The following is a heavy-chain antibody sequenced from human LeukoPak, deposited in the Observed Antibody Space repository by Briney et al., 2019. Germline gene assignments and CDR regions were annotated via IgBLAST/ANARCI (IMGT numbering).Heavy chain of an antibody. V-gene: IGHV1-69*05. J-gene: IGHJ4*02. CDR3: ARDCSGGSCYSI. CDR1: GGTFSSYA. Sequence: SVKVSCKASGGTFSSYAISWVRQAPGQGLEWMGGIIPIFGTANYAQKFQGRVTITTDESTSTAYMELSSLRSDDTAVYYCARDCSGGSCYSIWGQGTLVTVSS. CDR2: IIPIFGTA. D-gene: IGHD2-15*01.